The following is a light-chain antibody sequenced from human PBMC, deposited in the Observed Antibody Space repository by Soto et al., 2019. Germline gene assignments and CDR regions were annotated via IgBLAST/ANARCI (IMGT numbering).Light chain of an antibody. V-gene: IGKV2-28*01. CDR2: LVS. Sequence: EIVLTQSPLSLHVTTGEPASISCRSSHSLLHSSGYNYVDWYLQKPGQSPQLLIYLVSNRASGVPDRFSGSGSGTDFTLKISRVEAEDVGLYYCMQALQTPLTLGQGTLLEIK. CDR3: MQALQTPLT. J-gene: IGKJ5*01. CDR1: HSLLHSSGYNY.